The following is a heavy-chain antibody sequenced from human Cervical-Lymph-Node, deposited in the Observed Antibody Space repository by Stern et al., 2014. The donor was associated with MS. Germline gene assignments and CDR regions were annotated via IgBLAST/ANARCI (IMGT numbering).Heavy chain of an antibody. V-gene: IGHV3-21*01. CDR2: ISSTTTYI. D-gene: IGHD2-2*01. Sequence: VQLVEYGGGLVKPGGSLRLSCAASGFNFSRYSMNWVRQAPGKGLEWVSSISSTTTYIYYADSVRGRFTISRDNAKTSLFLQMNSLRVEDTAVYYCVKYCSSSSCSGFDHWGQGALVTVSS. CDR1: GFNFSRYS. CDR3: VKYCSSSSCSGFDH. J-gene: IGHJ4*02.